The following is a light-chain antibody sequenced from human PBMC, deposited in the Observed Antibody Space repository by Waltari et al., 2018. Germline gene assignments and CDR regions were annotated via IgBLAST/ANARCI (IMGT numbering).Light chain of an antibody. CDR3: LQYNSYPWT. Sequence: DIQLTPSPSTLSASVGDRVPITCWTSLSIVVCLAWYQQKSVKAPRLLIYKASYLESGVPSRFSGSGSGTEFTLTISSLQADDFATYYCLQYNSYPWTFGQGTKVEIK. CDR2: KAS. J-gene: IGKJ1*01. CDR1: LSIVVC. V-gene: IGKV1-5*03.